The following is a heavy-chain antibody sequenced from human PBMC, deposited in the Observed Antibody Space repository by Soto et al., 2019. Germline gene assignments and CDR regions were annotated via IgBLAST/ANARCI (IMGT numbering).Heavy chain of an antibody. CDR2: IYYSGST. CDR1: GGSISSYY. J-gene: IGHJ5*02. V-gene: IGHV4-59*01. CDR3: ARDQGRRGSSRYWFDP. D-gene: IGHD6-13*01. Sequence: PSETLSLTCTVSGGSISSYYRSWIRQPPGKGLEWIGFIYYSGSTKYKPSLKSRVTISVDTSKSQLSLKLTSVTAADTAVYDCARDQGRRGSSRYWFDPWGQGTLVTVSS.